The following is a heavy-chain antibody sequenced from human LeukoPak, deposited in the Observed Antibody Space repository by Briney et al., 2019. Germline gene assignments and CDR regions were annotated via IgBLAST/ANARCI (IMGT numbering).Heavy chain of an antibody. V-gene: IGHV3-30*18. J-gene: IGHJ4*02. CDR1: GFIFSSYG. D-gene: IGHD5-12*01. CDR2: ISYDESNK. Sequence: GGSLRLSCAASGFIFSSYGMHWVRQPPGKGLEWVAVISYDESNKSYADSVKGRFTISRDNSKNTLYLQMNSLRAEDTAVYYCAKGVSGYDYVDYWGQGTLVTVSS. CDR3: AKGVSGYDYVDY.